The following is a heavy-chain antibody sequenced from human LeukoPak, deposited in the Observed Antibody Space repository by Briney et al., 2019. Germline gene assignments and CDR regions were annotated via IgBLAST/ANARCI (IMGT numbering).Heavy chain of an antibody. CDR1: GGSISSGGYY. D-gene: IGHD3-10*01. Sequence: PSQTLSLTCTVSGGSISSGGYYWSWIRQHPGKGLEWNGYIYYSGSTYYNPSLKSRVTISVDTSKNQFSLKLSSVTAADTAVYYCARVRGDVRVRGVISAFDIWGQGTMATVSS. J-gene: IGHJ3*02. CDR3: ARVRGDVRVRGVISAFDI. CDR2: IYYSGST. V-gene: IGHV4-31*03.